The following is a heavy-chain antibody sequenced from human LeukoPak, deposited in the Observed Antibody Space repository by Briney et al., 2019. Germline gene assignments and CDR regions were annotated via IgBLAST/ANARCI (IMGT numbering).Heavy chain of an antibody. CDR2: INPDGRDT. Sequence: LSGGSLRLSCVVSGFTFNRCWMNWVRQAPGKGLEWVAHINPDGRDTYYVDSVKGRFTISRDISTDTLWLQMDSLRTEDTAVYYCAKGPLRGTAAAIDYWGQGTLVTVSS. J-gene: IGHJ4*02. V-gene: IGHV3-7*01. CDR3: AKGPLRGTAAAIDY. CDR1: GFTFNRCW. D-gene: IGHD2-2*01.